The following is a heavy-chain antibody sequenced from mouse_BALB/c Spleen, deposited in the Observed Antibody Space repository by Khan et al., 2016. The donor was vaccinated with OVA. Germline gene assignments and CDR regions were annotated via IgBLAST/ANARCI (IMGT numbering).Heavy chain of an antibody. CDR1: GYTFTSNT. CDR2: INPRSDYT. CDR3: ARRTTGDRRDY. Sequence: QVQLKQSGAELSRPGASVKMSCKASGYTFTSNTMHWVKQRPGQGLEWIAYINPRSDYTIYSQKFKDKATLTADISSSTPYMQLSSLTSDDSAVYDCARRTTGDRRDYWGQGTTGTVSS. D-gene: IGHD2-12*01. J-gene: IGHJ4*01. V-gene: IGHV1-4*01.